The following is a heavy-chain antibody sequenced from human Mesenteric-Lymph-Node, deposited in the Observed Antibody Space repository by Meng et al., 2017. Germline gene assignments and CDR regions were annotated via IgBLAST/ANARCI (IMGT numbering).Heavy chain of an antibody. V-gene: IGHV6-1*01. CDR3: ARDLSGGTGSHRWFDP. D-gene: IGHD3-10*01. CDR1: GDSVSSNSAA. J-gene: IGHJ5*01. CDR2: TYYRSKWYN. Sequence: SCAISGDSVSSNSAAWSWFRQSPSRGLEWLGRTYYRSKWYNDYAVSVKSRITINPDTSKNQFSLQLNSVTPEDTAVYYCARDLSGGTGSHRWFDPWGQGTMVTVSS.